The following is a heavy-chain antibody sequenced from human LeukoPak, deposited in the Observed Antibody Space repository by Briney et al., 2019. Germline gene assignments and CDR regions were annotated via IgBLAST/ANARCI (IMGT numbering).Heavy chain of an antibody. CDR2: ISVNGGAM. J-gene: IGHJ2*01. CDR1: GFTFSGYE. CDR3: ARKTDRLGAVGRDRYFDL. D-gene: IGHD6-13*01. Sequence: GGSLRLSCTASGFTFSGYEMTWVRQAPGKGLEWMSYISVNGGAMHYADPVRGRFTTSRDDAKNSLYLHMNSLRVEDTAIYYCARKTDRLGAVGRDRYFDLWGRGTLITVSS. V-gene: IGHV3-48*03.